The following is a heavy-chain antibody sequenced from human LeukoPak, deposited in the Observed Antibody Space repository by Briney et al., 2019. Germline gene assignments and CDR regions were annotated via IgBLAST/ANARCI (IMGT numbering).Heavy chain of an antibody. CDR1: GYTFTGYY. CDR2: INPNSGGT. D-gene: IGHD6-13*01. CDR3: ATGYSSSPNPFYYMDV. V-gene: IGHV1-2*02. J-gene: IGHJ6*03. Sequence: ASVKVSCMASGYTFTGYYMHWVRQAPGQGLEWVGWINPNSGGTNYAQKFQGRVTMTRDTSISTAYMELSRLRSDDTAVYYCATGYSSSPNPFYYMDVWGKGTTVTISS.